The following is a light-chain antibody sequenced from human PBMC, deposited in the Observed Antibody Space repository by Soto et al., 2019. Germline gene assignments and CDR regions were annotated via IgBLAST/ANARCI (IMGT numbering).Light chain of an antibody. J-gene: IGKJ1*01. V-gene: IGKV3-20*01. CDR3: QQYGNSPQT. CDR2: GAS. CDR1: TSVIRSY. Sequence: IVLTQSPGTLSLSPRERATLSFRASTSVIRSYLAWYQQKPGQAPRLLIYGASSRAPGIPDRFSGSGSGTDFTLTISRLEPEDFAVYYCQQYGNSPQTFGQGTKVDIK.